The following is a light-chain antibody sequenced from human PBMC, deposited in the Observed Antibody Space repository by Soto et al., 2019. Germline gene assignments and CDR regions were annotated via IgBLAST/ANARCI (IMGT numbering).Light chain of an antibody. Sequence: QSVLTQPPSVSAAPGPTVTISCSGSSSNIGKNYVSWYQQLPGTAPKLLIYDNNKRPSGIPDRFSGSRSGTSATLAITGLQTGDGADYYCGSWDSSLSAGLFGGGTKLTVL. CDR3: GSWDSSLSAGL. CDR1: SSNIGKNY. CDR2: DNN. J-gene: IGLJ2*01. V-gene: IGLV1-51*01.